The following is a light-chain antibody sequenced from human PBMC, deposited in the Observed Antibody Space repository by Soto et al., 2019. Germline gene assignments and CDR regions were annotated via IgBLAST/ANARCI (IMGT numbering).Light chain of an antibody. CDR2: GES. V-gene: IGKV3-20*01. Sequence: EIVLTQSPGTLSLYPGGRATLSCMASQSVSSSYLAWYQQKPGQAPRLLIYGESSRATGIPDRFSGSGSGTDFALTISRLEPEGFAVYYCQQYSSSPTYTFGQGTNLEIK. CDR3: QQYSSSPTYT. CDR1: QSVSSSY. J-gene: IGKJ2*01.